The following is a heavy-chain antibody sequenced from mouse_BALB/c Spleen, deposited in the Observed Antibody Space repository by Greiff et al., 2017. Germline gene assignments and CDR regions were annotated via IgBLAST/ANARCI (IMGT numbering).Heavy chain of an antibody. D-gene: IGHD2-14*01. CDR1: GYTFTSYV. Sequence: VQLKQSGPELVKPGASVKMSCKASGYTFTSYVMHWVKQKPGQGLEWIGYINPYNDGTKYNEKFKGKATLTSDKSSSTAYMELSSLTSEDSAVYYCARSEGYDDAWFAYWGQGTLVTVSA. J-gene: IGHJ3*01. CDR2: INPYNDGT. V-gene: IGHV1-14*01. CDR3: ARSEGYDDAWFAY.